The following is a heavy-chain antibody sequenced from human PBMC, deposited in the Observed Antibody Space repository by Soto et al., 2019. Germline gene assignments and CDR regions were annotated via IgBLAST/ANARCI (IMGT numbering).Heavy chain of an antibody. D-gene: IGHD3-22*01. CDR1: GGTFSSYA. Sequence: QVQLVQSGAEVKKPGSSVKVSCKASGGTFSSYAISWVRQAPGQGLEWMGGIIPIFGTANYAQKFQGRVTITADESTSTAHMELSSLRSEDTAVYYCARVGYYYDSSGSYYYGMDVWGQGTTVTVSS. CDR3: ARVGYYYDSSGSYYYGMDV. J-gene: IGHJ6*02. CDR2: IIPIFGTA. V-gene: IGHV1-69*01.